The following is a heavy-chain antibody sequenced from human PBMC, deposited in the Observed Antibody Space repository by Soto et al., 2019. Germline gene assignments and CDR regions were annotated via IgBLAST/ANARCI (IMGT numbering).Heavy chain of an antibody. J-gene: IGHJ5*01. CDR3: VKGGSSALFYP. CDR2: IYPGDSDT. CDR1: GYRFISYW. V-gene: IGHV5-51*01. Sequence: PGESLKISCEGSGYRFISYWIGWVRQMPGKGLEWMGIIYPGDSDTRYSPSFQGQVTISADKSISTAYLQWSSLKASDTAMYYCVKGGSSALFYPWSQRTLVPVS. D-gene: IGHD6-19*01.